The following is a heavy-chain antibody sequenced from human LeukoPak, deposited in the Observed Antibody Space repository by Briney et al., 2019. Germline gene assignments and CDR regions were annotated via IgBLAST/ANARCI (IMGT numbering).Heavy chain of an antibody. CDR3: VRDSYYDLSTGFRQFDY. D-gene: IGHD3-9*01. V-gene: IGHV4-39*07. CDR2: IFYSGNT. Sequence: SETLSLTRTVSGDSISSGAYYWGWIRQSPGGRLEWIGSIFYSGNTYYNPSLYSRLSVSVDTSKNQFSLRLISVTAADTAVYYCVRDSYYDLSTGFRQFDYWGQGILVTVSS. J-gene: IGHJ4*02. CDR1: GDSISSGAYY.